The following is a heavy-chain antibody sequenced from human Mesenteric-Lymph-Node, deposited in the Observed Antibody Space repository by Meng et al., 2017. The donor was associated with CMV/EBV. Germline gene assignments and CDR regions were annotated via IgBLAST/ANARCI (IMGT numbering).Heavy chain of an antibody. CDR3: ARSPGYWSLDY. CDR1: GGSISSKNW. D-gene: IGHD2-8*02. Sequence: CGGSGGSISSKNWWSWVRQPPGKGLEWIGEISHSGDTKYNPSLKSRVTISIDKTKNHFSLKLTSLTAADTGVYFCARSPGYWSLDYWGPGSLVTVSS. V-gene: IGHV4-4*01. CDR2: ISHSGDT. J-gene: IGHJ4*02.